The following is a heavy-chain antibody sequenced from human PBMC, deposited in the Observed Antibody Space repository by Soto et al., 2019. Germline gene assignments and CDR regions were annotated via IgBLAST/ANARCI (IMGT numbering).Heavy chain of an antibody. CDR1: GDSISSSNW. CDR3: TKVVAEYLVSSGDRWFDL. CDR2: IHPSGNT. Sequence: QVQLQESGPGLVKPSGTLSVTCAVSGDSISSSNWWSWVRQPPGEGLEWIGEIHPSGNTNYNPSLKSRVTMSVDKSNNQFSLKLSSVTAADTAVYYCTKVVAEYLVSSGDRWFDLWGQGTLVTVSS. J-gene: IGHJ5*02. D-gene: IGHD2-15*01. V-gene: IGHV4-4*02.